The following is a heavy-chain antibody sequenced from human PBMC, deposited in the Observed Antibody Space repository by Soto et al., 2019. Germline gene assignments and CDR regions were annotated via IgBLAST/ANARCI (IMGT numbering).Heavy chain of an antibody. J-gene: IGHJ4*02. D-gene: IGHD6-13*01. V-gene: IGHV3-23*01. CDR2: ISGSGGST. CDR1: GFTFSSYA. CDR3: AKNIYSSSWPPSFAY. Sequence: GGSLRLSCAASGFTFSSYAMSWVRQAPGKGLEWVSAISGSGGSTYYADSVKGRFTISRDNSKNTLYLQMNSLRAEDTAVYYCAKNIYSSSWPPSFAYWGQGTLVTVSS.